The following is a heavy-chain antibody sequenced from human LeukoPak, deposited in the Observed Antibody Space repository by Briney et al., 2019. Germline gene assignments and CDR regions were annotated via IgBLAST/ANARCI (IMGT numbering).Heavy chain of an antibody. CDR1: GGSIGSSSYY. V-gene: IGHV4-39*07. CDR2: IYYSGST. Sequence: NSSETLSHTCTVSGGSIGSSSYYWGWIRQPPGKGLEWIGSIYYSGSTYYNPSLKSRVTISVDTSKNQFSLKLSSVSAADTAVYYCARDVVAAAGTWDYWGQGTLVTVSS. D-gene: IGHD6-13*01. CDR3: ARDVVAAAGTWDY. J-gene: IGHJ4*02.